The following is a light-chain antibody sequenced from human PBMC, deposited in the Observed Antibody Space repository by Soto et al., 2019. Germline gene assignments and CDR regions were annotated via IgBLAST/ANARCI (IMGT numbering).Light chain of an antibody. CDR1: SSDVGGYNY. J-gene: IGLJ1*01. CDR3: SSYTSSSSYV. Sequence: QSALTQPASVSGSPGQSITISCTGTSSDVGGYNYVSWYQQHPGKAPKLMIYEVSNRTSGVSKRFSGSKSGNKAALTISGFQAEDEADYYCSSYTSSSSYVFGTGTKLTVL. CDR2: EVS. V-gene: IGLV2-14*01.